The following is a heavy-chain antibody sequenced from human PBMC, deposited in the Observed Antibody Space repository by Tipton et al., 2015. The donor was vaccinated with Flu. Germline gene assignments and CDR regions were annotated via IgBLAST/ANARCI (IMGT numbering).Heavy chain of an antibody. Sequence: LRLSCTVSGGSIKSVSHYWNWIRQPAGKGLEWIGRVYTTGTTNYNPALKSRVTISVDTSKNQFSLNMLSVTAADMAVYYCARRDYSNYVSDPKSWFDPWGQGTLVAVSS. CDR1: GGSIKSVSHY. CDR2: VYTTGTT. D-gene: IGHD4-11*01. J-gene: IGHJ5*02. CDR3: ARRDYSNYVSDPKSWFDP. V-gene: IGHV4-61*02.